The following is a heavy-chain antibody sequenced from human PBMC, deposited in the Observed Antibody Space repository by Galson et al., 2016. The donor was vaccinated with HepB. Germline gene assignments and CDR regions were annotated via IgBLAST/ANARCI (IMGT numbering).Heavy chain of an antibody. Sequence: SETLSLTCTVSGGSISTGHYYWGWIRQPPGKGPEWIGTIYYSGSTYYNPSLKGRVTISLDTSKNQFSLKLRSVTAADTAIYYCARLILEILGPMDVWGQGTTVTVSS. CDR3: ARLILEILGPMDV. CDR2: IYYSGST. J-gene: IGHJ6*02. CDR1: GGSISTGHYY. V-gene: IGHV4-39*07. D-gene: IGHD3-16*01.